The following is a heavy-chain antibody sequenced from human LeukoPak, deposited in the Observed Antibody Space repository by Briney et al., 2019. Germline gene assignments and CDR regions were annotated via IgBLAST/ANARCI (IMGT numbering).Heavy chain of an antibody. V-gene: IGHV3-74*01. D-gene: IGHD6-19*01. J-gene: IGHJ5*02. CDR3: TRTSSGWHWFDP. CDR1: GFTFSSYW. Sequence: GGSLRLSCAASGFTFSSYWMHWVRQAPGKGLVWVSRINSDGSTTSYADSVKGRFIISRDNAKNTLYLQMNSLRAEDTAVYYCTRTSSGWHWFDPWGQGTLVTVSS. CDR2: INSDGSTT.